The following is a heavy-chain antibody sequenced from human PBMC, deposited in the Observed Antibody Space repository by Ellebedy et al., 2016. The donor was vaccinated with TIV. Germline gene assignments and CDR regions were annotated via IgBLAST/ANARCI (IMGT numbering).Heavy chain of an antibody. CDR3: ARGGHYYDSSGYLNMAFDI. D-gene: IGHD3-22*01. CDR1: GYTFTSYD. V-gene: IGHV1-8*01. CDR2: MNPNSGNT. Sequence: ASVKVSCKASGYTFTSYDINWVRQATGQGLEWMGWMNPNSGNTGYAQKFQGRVTMTRNTSISTAYMELSSLRSEDTAVYYCARGGHYYDSSGYLNMAFDIWGQGTMVTVSS. J-gene: IGHJ3*02.